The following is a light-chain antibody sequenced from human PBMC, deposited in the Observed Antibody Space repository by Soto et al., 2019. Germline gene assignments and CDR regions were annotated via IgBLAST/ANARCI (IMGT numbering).Light chain of an antibody. J-gene: IGKJ1*01. CDR1: QSFSSN. CDR2: GAS. CDR3: QHYNSYSEA. V-gene: IGKV3-15*01. Sequence: EIVLTQSPGTLSLSPGQRATLSCRASQSFSSNLAWYQQKPGQAPRLLIYGASTRATGIPARFSGSGSGTEFTLTISSLQPDDFATYYCQHYNSYSEAFGQGTKVDI.